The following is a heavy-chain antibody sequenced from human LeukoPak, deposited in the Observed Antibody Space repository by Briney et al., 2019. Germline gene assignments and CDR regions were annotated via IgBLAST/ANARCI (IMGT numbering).Heavy chain of an antibody. J-gene: IGHJ4*02. V-gene: IGHV4-59*06. CDR3: ATYSLAAAGNYFDN. Sequence: SETLSLTCAVYGGSFSGYYWSWIRQPPGKGLEWIGYIYYSGSTYYNPSLESRVTISVDTSKSQFSLKLSSVTAADTAVYFCATYSLAAAGNYFDNWGQGTLVTVSS. CDR1: GGSFSGYY. CDR2: IYYSGST. D-gene: IGHD6-13*01.